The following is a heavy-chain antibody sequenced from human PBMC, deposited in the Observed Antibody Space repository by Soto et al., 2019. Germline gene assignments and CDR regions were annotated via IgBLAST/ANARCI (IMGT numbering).Heavy chain of an antibody. CDR3: VRNWRYYGGDYYYGMDA. V-gene: IGHV2-5*02. Sequence: ITLKESGPTLVKPTQTLTLTCTFSGFSLNTGGVGVGWVRQPRGKAMEWLALIYWDDDERYRPSLRSRLNITKDTLNNPVVLTMTNMDPEDTAPYYCVRNWRYYGGDYYYGMDAWGQGTTVTVSS. CDR2: IYWDDDE. J-gene: IGHJ6*02. D-gene: IGHD3-10*01. CDR1: GFSLNTGGVG.